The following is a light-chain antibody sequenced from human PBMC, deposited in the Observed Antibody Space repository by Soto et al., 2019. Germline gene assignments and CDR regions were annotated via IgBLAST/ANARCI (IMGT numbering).Light chain of an antibody. V-gene: IGKV3-15*01. CDR1: QSVSRN. CDR3: QQYNNWPLLT. J-gene: IGKJ4*01. CDR2: GAS. Sequence: EIVMTQSPGTLSVSPGERATLSCRASQSVSRNLAWYQQKPGQAPRLLIYGASTRASAIPARFSGSGSGTEFTLTISSLQSEDFAVYYCQQYNNWPLLTFGGGTKVEIK.